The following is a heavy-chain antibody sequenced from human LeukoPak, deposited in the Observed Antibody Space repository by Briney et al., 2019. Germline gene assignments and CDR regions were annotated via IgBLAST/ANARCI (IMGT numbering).Heavy chain of an antibody. CDR1: GYTFNGYY. Sequence: ASVKVSCKASGYTFNGYYMHWVRQAPGQGLEWMGWINLNSGGTNYAQKFQGRVTMTRDTSISTAYMELSRLRSDDTAVYYCAREKTLIVGATTDAFDIWGQGTMVTVSS. D-gene: IGHD1-26*01. V-gene: IGHV1-2*02. CDR2: INLNSGGT. J-gene: IGHJ3*02. CDR3: AREKTLIVGATTDAFDI.